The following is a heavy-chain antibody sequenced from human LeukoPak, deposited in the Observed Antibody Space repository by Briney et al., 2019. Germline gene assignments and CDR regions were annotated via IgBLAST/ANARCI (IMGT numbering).Heavy chain of an antibody. V-gene: IGHV4-61*08. Sequence: SETLSLTCTVSGGSISSGGYYWSWIRQHPGKGLEWIGYIYYSGSTNYNPSLKSRVTISVDTSKNQFSLKLSSVTAADTAVYYCATSPQWLVWRFDYWGQGTLVTVSS. D-gene: IGHD6-19*01. CDR1: GGSISSGGYY. CDR3: ATSPQWLVWRFDY. J-gene: IGHJ4*02. CDR2: IYYSGST.